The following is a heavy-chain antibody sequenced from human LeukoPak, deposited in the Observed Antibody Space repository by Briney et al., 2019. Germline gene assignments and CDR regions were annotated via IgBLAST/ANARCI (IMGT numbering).Heavy chain of an antibody. V-gene: IGHV3-23*01. CDR2: ISGSGGRT. CDR3: AKLSGYGDYVDY. D-gene: IGHD4-17*01. Sequence: PGGSLRLSCAASGFTFSSYAMSWVRQAPGKGLEWVSAISGSGGRTYYADSVKGRFTISRDNSKNTLYLQMNSLRAEDTAVYYCAKLSGYGDYVDYWGQGTLVTVSS. CDR1: GFTFSSYA. J-gene: IGHJ4*02.